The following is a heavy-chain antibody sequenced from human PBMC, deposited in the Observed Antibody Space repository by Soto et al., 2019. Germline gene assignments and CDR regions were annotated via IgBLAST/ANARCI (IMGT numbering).Heavy chain of an antibody. D-gene: IGHD2-2*01. V-gene: IGHV6-1*01. CDR1: GDSVSSNSAA. Sequence: QVQLQQSGPGLVKPSQTLSLTCAISGDSVSSNSAAWNWIRQSPSRGLEWLGRTYYRSKWYNDYAVSVKSRITINPDTSKNQFSLQLNSVTPEDTAVYYCARGDIVVVPAATYYYYYGMDVWGQGTTVTVSS. CDR2: TYYRSKWYN. CDR3: ARGDIVVVPAATYYYYYGMDV. J-gene: IGHJ6*02.